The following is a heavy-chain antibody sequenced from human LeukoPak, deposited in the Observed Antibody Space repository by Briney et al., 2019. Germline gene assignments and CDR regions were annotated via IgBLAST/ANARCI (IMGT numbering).Heavy chain of an antibody. Sequence: SETLSLTCTVSGGSISSNNYFWGWIRQPPGKGLEWIGSIYYSGSTYYNPSLRSRVTISVDTSKNQFSLKLNSVTAADTAVYYCARGGAIVTTQEYFDLWGRGTLVTVSS. CDR3: ARGGAIVTTQEYFDL. D-gene: IGHD5-12*01. J-gene: IGHJ2*01. CDR2: IYYSGST. V-gene: IGHV4-39*01. CDR1: GGSISSNNYF.